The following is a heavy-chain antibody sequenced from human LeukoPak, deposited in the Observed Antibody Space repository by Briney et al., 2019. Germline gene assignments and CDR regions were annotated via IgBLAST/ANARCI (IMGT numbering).Heavy chain of an antibody. CDR2: TYYRSKWYN. Sequence: HALSLTCAISGDSVSSNSAAWNWIRQSPSRGLEWLGRTYYRSKWYNDYAVSVKSRITINPDTSKNQFSLQLNSVTPEDTAVYYCARELYCSGGSCYMYYFDYWGQGTLVTVSS. CDR3: ARELYCSGGSCYMYYFDY. CDR1: GDSVSSNSAA. J-gene: IGHJ4*02. D-gene: IGHD2-15*01. V-gene: IGHV6-1*01.